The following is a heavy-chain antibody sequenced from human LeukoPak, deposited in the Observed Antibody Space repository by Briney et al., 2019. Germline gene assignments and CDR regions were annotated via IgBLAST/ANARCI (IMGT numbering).Heavy chain of an antibody. CDR1: GGSISSYY. CDR2: IYYSGST. Sequence: SETLSLTCTVSGGSISSYYWSWIRQPPGKGLEWIGYIYYSGSTNYNPSLKSRVTISVDTSKNQFSLKLNSVTAADTAVYYCARSRDVYNWNDKAFDFWGQGTLVTVSS. J-gene: IGHJ4*02. V-gene: IGHV4-59*12. D-gene: IGHD1-20*01. CDR3: ARSRDVYNWNDKAFDF.